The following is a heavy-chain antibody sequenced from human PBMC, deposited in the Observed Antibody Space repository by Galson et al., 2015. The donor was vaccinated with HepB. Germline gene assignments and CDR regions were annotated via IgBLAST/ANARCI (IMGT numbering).Heavy chain of an antibody. V-gene: IGHV3-73*01. J-gene: IGHJ5*02. CDR1: GFTFSGSA. CDR3: TRRYCSSTSCYAGYNWFDP. CDR2: IRSKANSYAT. D-gene: IGHD2-2*01. Sequence: SLRLSCAASGFTFSGSAMHWVRQASGKGLEWVGRIRSKANSYATAYAASVKGRFTISRDDSKNTAYLQMNSLKTEDTAVYFCTRRYCSSTSCYAGYNWFDPRGQGTLVTVSS.